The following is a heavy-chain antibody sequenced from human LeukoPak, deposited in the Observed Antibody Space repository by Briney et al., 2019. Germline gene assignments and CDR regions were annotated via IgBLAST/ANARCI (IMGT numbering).Heavy chain of an antibody. CDR1: GFTFSGSA. D-gene: IGHD1-26*01. CDR2: IRSKANSYAT. CDR3: TSSVVGATDFYYYYGMDV. Sequence: GGSLKLSCAASGFTFSGSAMHWVRQASGKGLEWVGRIRSKANSYATAYAASVKGRFTISRDDSKNTAYLQMSSLKTEDTAVYYCTSSVVGATDFYYYYGMDVWGQGTTVTVSS. J-gene: IGHJ6*02. V-gene: IGHV3-73*01.